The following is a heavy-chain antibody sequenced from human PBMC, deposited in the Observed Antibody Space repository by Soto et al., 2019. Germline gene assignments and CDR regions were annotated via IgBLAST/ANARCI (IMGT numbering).Heavy chain of an antibody. D-gene: IGHD6-6*01. Sequence: GGSLRLSCAASGLPFRIYARSWVRQNTGKGLGWVPGISGSGGSTYYADSVKGRFTISRDNSKNTLYLQMNSLRAEDTAVYYCAKDRVGGRPVDAFDIWGQGTMVTVSS. CDR1: GLPFRIYA. CDR3: AKDRVGGRPVDAFDI. CDR2: ISGSGGST. J-gene: IGHJ3*02. V-gene: IGHV3-23*01.